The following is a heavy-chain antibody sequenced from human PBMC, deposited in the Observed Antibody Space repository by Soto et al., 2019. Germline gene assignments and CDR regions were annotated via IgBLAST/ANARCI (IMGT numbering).Heavy chain of an antibody. CDR2: ISLSGSTI. Sequence: LSCAASGFAFSNYEMNWVRQAPGKGLEWVSYISLSGSTIYYADSVKGRFTISRDDAKNSLYLQMDSLRADDTAVYYCARESFSASPNFFDYWGQGTLVTVSS. J-gene: IGHJ4*02. CDR1: GFAFSNYE. V-gene: IGHV3-48*03. D-gene: IGHD3-3*02. CDR3: ARESFSASPNFFDY.